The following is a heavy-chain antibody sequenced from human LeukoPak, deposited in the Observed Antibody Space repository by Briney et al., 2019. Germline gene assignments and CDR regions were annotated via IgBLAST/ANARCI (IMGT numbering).Heavy chain of an antibody. CDR1: GFTFSDYY. Sequence: GGSLRLSCAASGFTFSDYYMRRIRQAPGKGLEWVSYISSSSTTVYYADSVKGRFTISRDNAKNSLYLQMNSLRAEDTAVYYCASGEYFLNYWGQGTLVTVSS. CDR3: ASGEYFLNY. CDR2: ISSSSTTV. D-gene: IGHD6-6*01. V-gene: IGHV3-11*04. J-gene: IGHJ4*02.